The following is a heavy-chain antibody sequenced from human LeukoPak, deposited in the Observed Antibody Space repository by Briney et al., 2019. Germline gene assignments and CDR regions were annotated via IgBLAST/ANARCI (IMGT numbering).Heavy chain of an antibody. D-gene: IGHD3-22*01. CDR3: ARHSYYYDSSGYPYPGDY. CDR1: GYSFTSYW. CDR2: IYPGDSDT. V-gene: IGHV5-51*01. J-gene: IGHJ4*02. Sequence: GESLKISCKGSGYSFTSYWIGWVRQMPGKGLEWMGIIYPGDSDTRYSPSFQGQVTISADKSISTAYLQWSSLKASDTAMYYCARHSYYYDSSGYPYPGDYWGQGTLVTVPS.